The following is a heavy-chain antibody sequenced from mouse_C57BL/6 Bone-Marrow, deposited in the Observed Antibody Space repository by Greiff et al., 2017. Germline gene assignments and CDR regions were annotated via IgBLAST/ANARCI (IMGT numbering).Heavy chain of an antibody. Sequence: QVQLKQSGAELARPGASVKLSCKASGYTFTSYGISWVKQRTGQGLEWIGEIYPRSGNTYYNEKFKGKATLTADKSSSTAYMELRSLTSEDSAVYDCARENDGSSYGYWGQGTTLTVSS. V-gene: IGHV1-81*01. CDR3: ARENDGSSYGY. D-gene: IGHD1-1*01. CDR1: GYTFTSYG. CDR2: IYPRSGNT. J-gene: IGHJ2*01.